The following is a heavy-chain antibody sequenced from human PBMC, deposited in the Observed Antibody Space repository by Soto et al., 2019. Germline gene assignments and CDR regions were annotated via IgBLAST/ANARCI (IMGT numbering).Heavy chain of an antibody. V-gene: IGHV3-23*01. CDR2: IGGSGRTT. Sequence: EVQLLESGGGLVQPGGSLSLSCAASAFTFNNYAMSWVRQAPGKGLEWVSGIGGSGRTTYYADSVKGRFTISRDNSNNTLFLQMNSLRAADTAVYYCAKSRYSDSSGDFYDYWGQGTLVTVSS. CDR1: AFTFNNYA. CDR3: AKSRYSDSSGDFYDY. J-gene: IGHJ4*02. D-gene: IGHD3-22*01.